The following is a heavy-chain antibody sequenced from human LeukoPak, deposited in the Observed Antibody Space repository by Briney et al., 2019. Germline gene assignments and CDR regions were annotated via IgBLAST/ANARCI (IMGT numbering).Heavy chain of an antibody. J-gene: IGHJ3*02. CDR2: IYTSGST. CDR3: ARLSGLRWYLDAFDI. V-gene: IGHV4-4*07. CDR1: GDSISSYY. Sequence: PSETLSLTCTVSGDSISSYYWSWIRQPAGKGLEWIGRIYTSGSTNYNPSLKSRVTISVGTSKNQFSLKLSSVTAADTALFYCARLSGLRWYLDAFDIWGQGTMVTVSS. D-gene: IGHD4-23*01.